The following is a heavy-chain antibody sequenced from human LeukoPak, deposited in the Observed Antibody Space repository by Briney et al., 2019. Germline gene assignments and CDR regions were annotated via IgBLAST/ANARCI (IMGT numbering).Heavy chain of an antibody. D-gene: IGHD2-2*03. Sequence: GGSLRLSCAASGFTFSSYSMNWVRQAPGKGLEWVSYISSSSSTIYYADSVKGRFTISRDNAKNSLYLQINSLRAEDTAVYYCARLDIVVVPAARGSYYYYYMDVWGKGTTVTVSS. CDR3: ARLDIVVVPAARGSYYYYYMDV. V-gene: IGHV3-48*04. J-gene: IGHJ6*03. CDR2: ISSSSSTI. CDR1: GFTFSSYS.